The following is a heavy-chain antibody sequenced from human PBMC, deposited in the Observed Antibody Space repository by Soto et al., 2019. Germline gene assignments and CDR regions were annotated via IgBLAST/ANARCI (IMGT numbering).Heavy chain of an antibody. CDR1: GFTFRDYL. CDR3: VRDSARIVVVPRVDGDNWFDP. D-gene: IGHD2-2*01. V-gene: IGHV3-11*06. CDR2: ISGSSDNI. J-gene: IGHJ5*02. Sequence: GGSLRLSCAASGFTFRDYLMSWIRQAPGKGLEWVSFISGSSDNIKYADSVKGRFTISRDNAKNSLYLQMNSLRAEDTAVYYCVRDSARIVVVPRVDGDNWFDPWGQGTLVTVSS.